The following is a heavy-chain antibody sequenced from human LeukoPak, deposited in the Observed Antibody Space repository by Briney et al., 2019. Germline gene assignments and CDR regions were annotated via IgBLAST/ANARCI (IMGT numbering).Heavy chain of an antibody. CDR3: ARGHGDYVFGFDY. J-gene: IGHJ4*02. CDR1: GYTFTGYY. Sequence: GASVKVSCKASGYTFTGYYMHWVRQAPGQGLEWMGWINPNSGGTNYAQKFQGRVTMTRDTSIGTAYMELSRLRSDDTAVYYCARGHGDYVFGFDYWGQGTLVTVSS. D-gene: IGHD4-17*01. CDR2: INPNSGGT. V-gene: IGHV1-2*02.